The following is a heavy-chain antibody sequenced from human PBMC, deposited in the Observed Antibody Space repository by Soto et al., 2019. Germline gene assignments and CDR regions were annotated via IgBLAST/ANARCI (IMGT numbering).Heavy chain of an antibody. CDR3: ARETGANLEWLLSGHYYYYGMDV. D-gene: IGHD3-3*01. CDR2: ISAYNGNT. CDR1: GYTFTSYG. J-gene: IGHJ6*02. Sequence: QVQLVQSGAEVKKPGASVKVSCRASGYTFTSYGNSWVRQAPGQGLEWMGWISAYNGNTNYAQKLQGRVTMTTDTSTSTAYMELRSLRSDDTAVYYCARETGANLEWLLSGHYYYYGMDVWGQGTTVTVSS. V-gene: IGHV1-18*01.